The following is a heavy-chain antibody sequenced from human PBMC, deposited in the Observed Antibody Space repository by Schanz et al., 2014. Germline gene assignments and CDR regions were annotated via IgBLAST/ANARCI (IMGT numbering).Heavy chain of an antibody. Sequence: PGGSLRLSCAASGFTFSSYGMHWVRQAPGKGLEWVSDISDSGDSTHYADSVKGRFTISRDNAKNSLFLQMNSLSAEDTAVYYCAKRNHDMQSLPLDYWGQGTLVIVSS. D-gene: IGHD3-9*01. CDR2: ISDSGDST. J-gene: IGHJ4*02. V-gene: IGHV3-48*03. CDR1: GFTFSSYG. CDR3: AKRNHDMQSLPLDY.